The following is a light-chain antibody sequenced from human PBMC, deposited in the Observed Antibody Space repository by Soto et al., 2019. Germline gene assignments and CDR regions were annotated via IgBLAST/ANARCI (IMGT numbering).Light chain of an antibody. CDR3: QQYSNWPPFT. CDR2: GAS. CDR1: QRVSSD. Sequence: EIVLTQSPATLSVSPGERATLSCRASQRVSSDLAWYQQKPGQAPRLLIYGASTRATGIPARFSGSGSGTDFTLTISSLQSEDFAVYYCQQYSNWPPFTFGPGTKVDIK. V-gene: IGKV3-15*01. J-gene: IGKJ3*01.